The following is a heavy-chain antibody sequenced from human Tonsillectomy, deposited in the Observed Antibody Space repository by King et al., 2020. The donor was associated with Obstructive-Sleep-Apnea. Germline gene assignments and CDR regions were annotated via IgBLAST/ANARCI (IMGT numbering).Heavy chain of an antibody. CDR2: ISTYNGNT. CDR3: ARGANYDILTGYYTYFDY. V-gene: IGHV1-18*01. D-gene: IGHD3-9*01. CDR1: GYTFTSYA. J-gene: IGHJ4*02. Sequence: VQLVESGAEVKKPGASVQVSCKASGYTFTSYAISWVRQAPGHGLEWMGWISTYNGNTNYAQKLQGRVTMTTDTSTSTAYMELRSLRSDDTAVYYCARGANYDILTGYYTYFDYWGQGTLVTVSS.